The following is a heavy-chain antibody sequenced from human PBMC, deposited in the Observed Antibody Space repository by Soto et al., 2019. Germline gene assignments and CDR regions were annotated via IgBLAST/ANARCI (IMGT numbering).Heavy chain of an antibody. CDR3: ARDVAMPTGLGLGY. CDR2: ISNDGTKK. CDR1: GFAFTNYG. J-gene: IGHJ4*02. D-gene: IGHD4-4*01. V-gene: IGHV3-30*03. Sequence: LRLSCAASGFAFTNYGFHWVRQAPGKGLEWVAHISNDGTKKFYADSVKGRFTISRDNSETTVYLHLTSLRPDDTALFYCARDVAMPTGLGLGYWGQGTLVTVSS.